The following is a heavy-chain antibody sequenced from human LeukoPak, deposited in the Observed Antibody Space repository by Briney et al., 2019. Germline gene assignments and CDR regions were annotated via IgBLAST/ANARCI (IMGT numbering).Heavy chain of an antibody. D-gene: IGHD3-22*01. CDR1: GFTFSSYA. J-gene: IGHJ4*02. Sequence: PGGPLRLSCAASGFTFSSYAMNWVRQAPGKWLEWVSAISGSGGSTYYADSVKGRFTISRDNSKNTLYLQMNSLRAEDTAVYYCAKGYYDSSGYYCDYWGQGTLVTVSS. CDR3: AKGYYDSSGYYCDY. CDR2: ISGSGGST. V-gene: IGHV3-23*01.